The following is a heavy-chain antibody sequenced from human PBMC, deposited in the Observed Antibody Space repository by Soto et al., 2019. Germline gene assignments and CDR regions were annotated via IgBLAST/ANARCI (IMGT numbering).Heavy chain of an antibody. CDR2: IYYSGST. J-gene: IGHJ3*02. D-gene: IGHD6-13*01. V-gene: IGHV4-61*05. CDR1: GGSISSSSYY. Sequence: SETLSLTCTVSGGSISSSSYYWGWIRQPPGKGLEWIGYIYYSGSTNYNPSLKSRVTISVDTSKNQFSLKLSSVTAADTAVYYCARRYSSAFDIWGQGTMVTVSS. CDR3: ARRYSSAFDI.